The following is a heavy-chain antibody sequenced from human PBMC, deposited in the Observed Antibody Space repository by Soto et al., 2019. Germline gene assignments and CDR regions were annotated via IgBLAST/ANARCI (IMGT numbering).Heavy chain of an antibody. Sequence: QVQLLESGPGLVKPSETLSLTCTVSGDSIGTTHSYWAWIRQSPGKGLEWIGNIHYSGSTYYMPPLRILVTLSEDTSKNQFALGLTSVTAEDTAVYYCARHEGNGTVCPLDYWAQGILVTVSS. CDR1: GDSIGTTHSY. J-gene: IGHJ4*02. CDR3: ARHEGNGTVCPLDY. V-gene: IGHV4-39*01. D-gene: IGHD2-8*01. CDR2: IHYSGST.